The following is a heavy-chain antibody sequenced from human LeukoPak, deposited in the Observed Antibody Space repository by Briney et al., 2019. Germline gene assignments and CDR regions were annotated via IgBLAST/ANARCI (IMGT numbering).Heavy chain of an antibody. J-gene: IGHJ4*02. CDR2: ISSSSSYI. D-gene: IGHD6-19*01. CDR1: GFTFSSYS. CDR3: ARDFFSSERYSIAVAGRTGS. Sequence: GGSLRLSCAASGFTFSSYSMNWVRQAPGKGLEWVSSISSSSSYIYYADSVKGRFTISRDNAKNSLYLQMNSLRAEDTAVYYCARDFFSSERYSIAVAGRTGSWGQGTLVTVSS. V-gene: IGHV3-21*01.